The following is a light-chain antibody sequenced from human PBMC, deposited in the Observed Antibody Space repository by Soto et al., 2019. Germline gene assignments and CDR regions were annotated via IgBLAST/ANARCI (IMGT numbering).Light chain of an antibody. J-gene: IGKJ2*01. CDR2: AAS. Sequence: DIQMTQSPSSLSASVGDRVTITCRASQTLSSYLSWYQQKPGKAPKLLIYAASSLQSGVPSRFSGSASGTDFTLTISSLQPEDFATYYCQQSSNTPYTFGQGTKLEIQ. CDR3: QQSSNTPYT. V-gene: IGKV1-39*01. CDR1: QTLSSY.